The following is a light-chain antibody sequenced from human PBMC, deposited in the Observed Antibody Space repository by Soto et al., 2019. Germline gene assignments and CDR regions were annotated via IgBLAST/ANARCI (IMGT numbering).Light chain of an antibody. CDR1: RGISNY. J-gene: IGKJ4*01. Sequence: DIQLTQSPSFLSASVGDRVTITCRASRGISNYLAWYQQKPGTAPKVLIYAASTLQSGVPSRFSGSGSGTDFTLTISSLQPEDFATYYCQQTDSYPRTFGGGTKVEIK. CDR3: QQTDSYPRT. V-gene: IGKV1-9*01. CDR2: AAS.